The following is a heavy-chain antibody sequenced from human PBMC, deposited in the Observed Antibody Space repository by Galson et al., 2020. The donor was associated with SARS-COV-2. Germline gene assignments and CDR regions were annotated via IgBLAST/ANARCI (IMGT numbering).Heavy chain of an antibody. J-gene: IGHJ4*02. CDR1: GFTFSDSY. D-gene: IGHD3-10*01. Sequence: GGSLRLSCAASGFTFSDSYMIWIRQAPGKGLEWVSYISSSGSTIYYADSVKGRFTISRDNAKNSLYLQMSSLRAEDTAVYYCARAGRPDYFDYWGQGTLVTVSS. CDR2: ISSSGSTI. V-gene: IGHV3-11*01. CDR3: ARAGRPDYFDY.